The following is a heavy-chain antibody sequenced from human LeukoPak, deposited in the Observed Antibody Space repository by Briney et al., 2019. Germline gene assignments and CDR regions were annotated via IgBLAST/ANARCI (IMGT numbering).Heavy chain of an antibody. CDR1: GYTFTSYG. J-gene: IGHJ6*04. CDR2: ISAYNGNT. Sequence: ASVKVSCKASGYTFTSYGISWVRQAPGQGLEWMGWISAYNGNTNYAQKLQGRVTMTTDTSTSTANMELRSLRSDDTAVYYCWLYCSGGSCHRWDVWGKGTTVSVSS. CDR3: WLYCSGGSCHRWDV. V-gene: IGHV1-18*01. D-gene: IGHD2-15*01.